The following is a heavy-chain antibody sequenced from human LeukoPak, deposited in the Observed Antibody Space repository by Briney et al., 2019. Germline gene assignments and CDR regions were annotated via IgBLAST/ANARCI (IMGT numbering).Heavy chain of an antibody. D-gene: IGHD1-26*01. Sequence: GGTLRLSCAASVFTFNRYDMNWVRQAPGEGLEGVYYISSSGSTIYYADSVKGRFTNSRDKAKNSLYLQMNSLRAEDTAVYYCARESPGATRDYWGQGTMVTVSS. CDR3: ARESPGATRDY. CDR2: ISSSGSTI. J-gene: IGHJ4*02. CDR1: VFTFNRYD. V-gene: IGHV3-48*03.